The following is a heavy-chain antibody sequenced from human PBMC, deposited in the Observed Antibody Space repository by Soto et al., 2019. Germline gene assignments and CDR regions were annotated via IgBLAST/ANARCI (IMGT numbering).Heavy chain of an antibody. D-gene: IGHD3-9*01. CDR1: GFTCTSAC. Sequence: EVQLVESGGCLVKPGRSLRLSCAASGFTCTSACMSWILQSPGKELAWVGRIKMKTDGGKTDYAAPVKSRFTISRGESKNKLYLHMNSLKTADEAVYYCNKARFDWLPHVDYWGQGTLVTVSS. CDR2: IKMKTDGGKT. J-gene: IGHJ4*02. CDR3: NKARFDWLPHVDY. V-gene: IGHV3-15*01.